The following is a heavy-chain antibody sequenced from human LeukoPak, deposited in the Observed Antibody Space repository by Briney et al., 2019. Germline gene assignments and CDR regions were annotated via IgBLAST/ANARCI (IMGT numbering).Heavy chain of an antibody. J-gene: IGHJ4*02. Sequence: SETLSLTCAVSGGSINSSNWWNWVRQPPGKGLEWIGEIYYSGSTNYNPSLKSRVTISVDRSKNQFSLKLSSVTAADTAVYYCARVTGYRIEDYFDYWGQGTLVTVSS. CDR1: GGSINSSNW. CDR3: ARVTGYRIEDYFDY. D-gene: IGHD6-13*01. V-gene: IGHV4-4*02. CDR2: IYYSGST.